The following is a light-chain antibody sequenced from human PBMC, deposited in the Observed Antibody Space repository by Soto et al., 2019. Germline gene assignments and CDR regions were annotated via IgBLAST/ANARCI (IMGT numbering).Light chain of an antibody. CDR1: QSVSNY. V-gene: IGKV3-11*01. Sequence: EIVLSQSPATLSLSPGEGATLSCRASQSVSNYLAWYQQKPGQPPRLLIYDASNRAAGIPARFRGSGSGTDFTLTISSLESEDFAVYYCQQRSDWPYTFGQGTKLEIK. CDR3: QQRSDWPYT. CDR2: DAS. J-gene: IGKJ2*01.